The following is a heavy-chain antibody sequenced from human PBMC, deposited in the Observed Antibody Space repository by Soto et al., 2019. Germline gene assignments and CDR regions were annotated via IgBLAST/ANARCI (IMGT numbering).Heavy chain of an antibody. Sequence: QVQLVESGGGVVQPGRSLRLSCAASGFTLSSYAMHWVRQAPGKGLEWVAVISYDGSNKYYADSVKGRFTISRDNSKNTLYLQMNSLRAEDTAVYYCARVYGDSSSWHLSATMDVWGQGTTVTVSS. CDR1: GFTLSSYA. CDR3: ARVYGDSSSWHLSATMDV. CDR2: ISYDGSNK. J-gene: IGHJ6*02. V-gene: IGHV3-30-3*01. D-gene: IGHD6-13*01.